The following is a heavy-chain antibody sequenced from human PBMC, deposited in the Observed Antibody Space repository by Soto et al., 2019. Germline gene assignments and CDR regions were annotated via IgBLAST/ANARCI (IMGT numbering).Heavy chain of an antibody. Sequence: GGSLRLSCAASGFTFSSYSMNWVRQAPGKGLEWVSSISSSSSYIYYADSVKGRFTISRDNAKNSLYLQMNSLRAEDTAVYYCARVCSGGSCYSDYWGQGTLVTVSS. CDR3: ARVCSGGSCYSDY. J-gene: IGHJ4*02. CDR1: GFTFSSYS. V-gene: IGHV3-21*01. D-gene: IGHD2-15*01. CDR2: ISSSSSYI.